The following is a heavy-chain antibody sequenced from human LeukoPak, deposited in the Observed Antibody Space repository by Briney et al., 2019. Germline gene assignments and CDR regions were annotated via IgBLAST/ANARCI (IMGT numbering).Heavy chain of an antibody. CDR3: ARVNKDGYLN. CDR1: GYTFTSYD. CDR2: INPNSGGT. D-gene: IGHD5-24*01. V-gene: IGHV1-2*02. J-gene: IGHJ4*02. Sequence: ASVKVSCKASGYTFTSYDINWVRQATGQGLEWMGWINPNSGGTNYAQKFQGRVTMTRDTSISTAYMELSRLRSDDTAVYYCARVNKDGYLNWGQGTLVTVSS.